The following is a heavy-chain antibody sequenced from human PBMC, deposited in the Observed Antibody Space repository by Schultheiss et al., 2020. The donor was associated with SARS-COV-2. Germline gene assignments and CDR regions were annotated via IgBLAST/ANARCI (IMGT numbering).Heavy chain of an antibody. V-gene: IGHV4-34*01. CDR1: GGSFSAYY. J-gene: IGHJ5*02. Sequence: SQTLSLTCAVYGGSFSAYYWSWIRQPPGKGLEWIGEINHSGRTNYNPSLKSRVTISVDTSKNQFSLKLSSVTAADTAVYYCARVGTPYSSGWTWFDPWGQGTLVTVSS. D-gene: IGHD6-19*01. CDR3: ARVGTPYSSGWTWFDP. CDR2: INHSGRT.